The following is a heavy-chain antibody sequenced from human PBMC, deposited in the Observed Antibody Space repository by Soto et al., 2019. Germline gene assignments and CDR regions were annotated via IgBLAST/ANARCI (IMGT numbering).Heavy chain of an antibody. CDR2: ISGDGRST. Sequence: PGGSLRLSCAASGFTFEDYTMHWVRQVPGKGLEWVSLISGDGRSTYHADSVKGRFTISRDNSANSLYLQLNSLRAEDTAFYYCAKDRADTYHFRWGVFDHWGQGTLVTVSS. V-gene: IGHV3-43*01. CDR3: AKDRADTYHFRWGVFDH. J-gene: IGHJ4*02. D-gene: IGHD3-10*01. CDR1: GFTFEDYT.